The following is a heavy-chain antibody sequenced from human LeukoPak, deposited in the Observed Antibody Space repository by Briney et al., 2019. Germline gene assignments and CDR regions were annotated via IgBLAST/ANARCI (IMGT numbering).Heavy chain of an antibody. CDR2: ISGIGGST. CDR3: AKNPRDYSDYGPFDY. D-gene: IGHD5-12*01. V-gene: IGHV3-23*01. CDR1: GFTFSSYA. J-gene: IGHJ4*02. Sequence: PGSSLRLSCAASGFTFSSYAMSWVRQAPGKGLEWVSAISGIGGSTYYADSVKGRFTISRDNSKNTLYLQMNSLRAEDAAVYYCAKNPRDYSDYGPFDYWGQGTLVTVSS.